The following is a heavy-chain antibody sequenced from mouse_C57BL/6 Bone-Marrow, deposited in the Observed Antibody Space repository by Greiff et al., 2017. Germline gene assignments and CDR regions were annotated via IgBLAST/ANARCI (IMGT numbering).Heavy chain of an antibody. Sequence: QVQLQQSGPGLVQPSQSLSITCTVSGYSLTSYGVHWVRQSPGQGLEWLGVIWSGGSTDYNAAFIYRLSSSKDNSKSQVFFKMNSMQADDTAIYYCARRGVTTSYYAMDYWGQGTSVTVSS. CDR1: GYSLTSYG. V-gene: IGHV2-2*01. J-gene: IGHJ4*01. CDR3: ARRGVTTSYYAMDY. D-gene: IGHD2-5*01. CDR2: IWSGGST.